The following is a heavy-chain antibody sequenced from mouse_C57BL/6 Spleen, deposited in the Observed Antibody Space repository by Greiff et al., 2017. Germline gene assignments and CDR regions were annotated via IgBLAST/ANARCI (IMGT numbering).Heavy chain of an antibody. D-gene: IGHD3-1*01. V-gene: IGHV7-3*01. CDR3: ARYSDWAKWTPFDY. J-gene: IGHJ2*01. CDR1: GFTFTDYY. CDR2: IRNKANGYTT. Sequence: EVQLVESGGGLVQPGGSLSLSCAASGFTFTDYYMSWVRQPPGKALVWLGFIRNKANGYTTEYSASVKGRFTISRDNSPSILYLQMNALRAEDSATSSCARYSDWAKWTPFDYWGQGTTLTVST.